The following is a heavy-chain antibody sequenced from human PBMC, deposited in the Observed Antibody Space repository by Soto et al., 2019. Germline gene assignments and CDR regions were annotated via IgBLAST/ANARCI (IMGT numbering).Heavy chain of an antibody. D-gene: IGHD1-26*01. J-gene: IGHJ4*02. Sequence: SETLSLTCTVSGDSIRSYYWSWIRQPPGKGLEWIGYIYYSGYTSYNPSLKSRVTISVDTSKNQFSRKLNSVTAADTAVYYCARCFSGNSPSRPEEQYYFDSCRQGPLVTVSS. CDR1: GDSIRSYY. V-gene: IGHV4-59*01. CDR2: IYYSGYT. CDR3: ARCFSGNSPSRPEEQYYFDS.